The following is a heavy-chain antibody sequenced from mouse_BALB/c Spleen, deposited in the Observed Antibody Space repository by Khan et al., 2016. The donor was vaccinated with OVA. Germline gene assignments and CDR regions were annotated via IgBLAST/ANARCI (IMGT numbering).Heavy chain of an antibody. CDR1: GYSITSEFA. CDR2: ISYSGNT. V-gene: IGHV3-2*02. J-gene: IGHJ3*01. D-gene: IGHD2-4*01. Sequence: VQLQESGPGLVKPSQSLSLTCTVTGYSITSEFAWNWIRQFPGNKLEWMGYISYSGNTRYNPSLKSLISITRDPSRNQFFLQLNSVTTEDTATYYCARKDYYDYDPFPYWGQGTLVTVSA. CDR3: ARKDYYDYDPFPY.